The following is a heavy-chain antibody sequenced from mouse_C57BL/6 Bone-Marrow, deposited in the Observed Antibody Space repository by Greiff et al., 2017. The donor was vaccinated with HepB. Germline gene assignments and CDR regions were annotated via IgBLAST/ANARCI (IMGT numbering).Heavy chain of an antibody. D-gene: IGHD1-1*01. J-gene: IGHJ2*01. V-gene: IGHV3-6*01. CDR1: GYSITSGYY. CDR3: AREGLRYFDY. CDR2: ISYDGSN. Sequence: ESGPGLVKPSQSLSLTCSVTGYSITSGYYWNWIRQFPGNKLEWMGYISYDGSNNYNPSLKNRISITRDTSKNQFFLKLNSVTTEDTATYYCAREGLRYFDYWGQGTTLTVSS.